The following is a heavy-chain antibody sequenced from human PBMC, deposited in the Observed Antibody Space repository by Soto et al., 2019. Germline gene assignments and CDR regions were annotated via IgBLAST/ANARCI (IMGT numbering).Heavy chain of an antibody. J-gene: IGHJ5*02. V-gene: IGHV3-23*01. CDR2: ISGSGGST. D-gene: IGHD6-19*01. CDR1: GFTFSSYA. CDR3: AKDEYSSGWYGWFDP. Sequence: GGSLRLSCAASGFTFSSYAMSWVHQAPGKGLEWVSAISGSGGSTYYADSVKGRFTISRDNPKNTLYLQMNSLRAEDTAVYYCAKDEYSSGWYGWFDPWGQGTLVTVSS.